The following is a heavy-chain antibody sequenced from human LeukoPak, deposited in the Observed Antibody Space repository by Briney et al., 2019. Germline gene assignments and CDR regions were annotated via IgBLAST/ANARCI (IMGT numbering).Heavy chain of an antibody. CDR3: AREIEDYYGSGRSRTPDNWFDP. D-gene: IGHD3-10*01. Sequence: SQTLSLTCTVSGGSLSSGDYYWSWIRQPPGKGLEWIGYIYYNGSTYYNPSLKSRVTISVDTSKNQFSLKLSSVTAADTAVYYCAREIEDYYGSGRSRTPDNWFDPWGQGTLVTVSS. CDR2: IYYNGST. J-gene: IGHJ5*02. CDR1: GGSLSSGDYY. V-gene: IGHV4-30-4*01.